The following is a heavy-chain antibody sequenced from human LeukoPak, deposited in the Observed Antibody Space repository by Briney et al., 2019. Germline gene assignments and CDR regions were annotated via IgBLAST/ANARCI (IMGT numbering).Heavy chain of an antibody. D-gene: IGHD3-22*01. Sequence: SQTLSLTCTVSGGSISSYYWSWIRQPAGKGLEWIGRIYTSGSTNYNPSLKSRVTTSVDTSKNQFPLKLSSVTAADAAVYYCAREVRSSGYSLDYWGQGTLVTVSS. V-gene: IGHV4-4*07. CDR3: AREVRSSGYSLDY. J-gene: IGHJ4*02. CDR2: IYTSGST. CDR1: GGSISSYY.